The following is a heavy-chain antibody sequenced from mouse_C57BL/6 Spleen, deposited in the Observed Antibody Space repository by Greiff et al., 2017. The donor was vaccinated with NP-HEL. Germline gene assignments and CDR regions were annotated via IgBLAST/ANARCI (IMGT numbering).Heavy chain of an antibody. Sequence: VQLQQSGAELVKPGASVKISCKASGYAFSSYWMNWVKQRPGKGLEWIGQIYPGDGDTNYNGKFKGKATLTAAKSSSTAYMQLSSLTSEDSAVYFCAALYDYDGYFDVWGTGTTVTVSS. CDR3: AALYDYDGYFDV. V-gene: IGHV1-80*01. J-gene: IGHJ1*03. D-gene: IGHD2-4*01. CDR1: GYAFSSYW. CDR2: IYPGDGDT.